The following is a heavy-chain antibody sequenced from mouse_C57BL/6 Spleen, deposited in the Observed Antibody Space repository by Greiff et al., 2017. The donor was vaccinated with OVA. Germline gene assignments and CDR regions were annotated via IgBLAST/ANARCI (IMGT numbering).Heavy chain of an antibody. CDR2: IYPGDGDT. D-gene: IGHD5-1*01. V-gene: IGHV1-82*01. CDR3: ARAPGSRYFDV. Sequence: QVHVKQSGPELVKPGASVKISCKASGYAFSSSWMNWVKQRPGKGLEWIGRIYPGDGDTNYNGKFKGKATLTADKSSSKAYMQLSSLTSEDSAVDCCARAPGSRYFDVWGTGTTVTVSS. CDR1: GYAFSSSW. J-gene: IGHJ1*03.